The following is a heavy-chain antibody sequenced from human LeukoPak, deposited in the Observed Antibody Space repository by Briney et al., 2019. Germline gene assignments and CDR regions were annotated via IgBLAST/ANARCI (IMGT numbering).Heavy chain of an antibody. V-gene: IGHV3-23*01. Sequence: ESGGSLRLSCAASGFTFSSYAMSWVRQAPGKGLEWVSAISGSGGSTYYADSVKGRFIISRDNPSNTLFLQMNSLTAEDTAVYYCAKGFLDSSTWGQGTPATVSS. D-gene: IGHD2-2*01. CDR3: AKGFLDSST. CDR1: GFTFSSYA. CDR2: ISGSGGST. J-gene: IGHJ4*02.